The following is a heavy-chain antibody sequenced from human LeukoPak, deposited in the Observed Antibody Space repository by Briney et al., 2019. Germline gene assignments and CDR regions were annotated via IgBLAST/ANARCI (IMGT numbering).Heavy chain of an antibody. CDR2: INPNSGGT. J-gene: IGHJ4*02. D-gene: IGHD1-26*01. V-gene: IGHV1-2*02. CDR1: GYTFTSYG. CDR3: ARDLQAYTGSYSADY. Sequence: ASVKVSCKASGYTFTSYGISWVRQAPGQVLVWMGWINPNSGGTNYAQKFQGRVTMTRDTSISTAYMELSRLRSDDTAVYYCARDLQAYTGSYSADYWGQGTLVTVSS.